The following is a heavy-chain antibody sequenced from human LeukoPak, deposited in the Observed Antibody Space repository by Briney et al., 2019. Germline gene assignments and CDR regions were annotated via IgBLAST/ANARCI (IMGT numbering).Heavy chain of an antibody. Sequence: GGSLRLSCAASGFTVSSNYMSWVRQAPGKGLEWVSVIYRGGSTYYADSVKGRFTISRDNSKNTLYLQMNSLRAEDTAVYYCARGNYGGNSPDYWGQGTLVTVSS. CDR3: ARGNYGGNSPDY. J-gene: IGHJ4*02. V-gene: IGHV3-53*01. CDR2: IYRGGST. D-gene: IGHD4-23*01. CDR1: GFTVSSNY.